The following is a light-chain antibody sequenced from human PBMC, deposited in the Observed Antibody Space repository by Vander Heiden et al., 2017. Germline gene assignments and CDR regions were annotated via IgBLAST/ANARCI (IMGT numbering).Light chain of an antibody. CDR1: GSGVGRYNY. CDR3: SSYTSSSTRV. V-gene: IGLV2-14*01. CDR2: DVT. Sequence: QSALTQPASVSGSPGQSITISCTGTGSGVGRYNYVSWFQQHPGKAPELMIYDVTNRPSGVSNRFSGSKSGNTASLTISGLQAEDEANYDCSSYTSSSTRVFGGGTKLTVL. J-gene: IGLJ2*01.